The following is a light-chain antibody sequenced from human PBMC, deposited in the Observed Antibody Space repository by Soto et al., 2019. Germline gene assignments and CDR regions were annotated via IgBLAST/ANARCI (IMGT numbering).Light chain of an antibody. Sequence: DIQMTQSPSSVSASVGDRVTITCRASQDIGSWLAWYQQKPGKAPKLLIYGASSLQSGVPLRFSGSGFGTNFTLNISSLQPEDFATYYCQQTHRLPRTFGGGTKVESK. CDR1: QDIGSW. V-gene: IGKV1-12*01. CDR3: QQTHRLPRT. CDR2: GAS. J-gene: IGKJ4*01.